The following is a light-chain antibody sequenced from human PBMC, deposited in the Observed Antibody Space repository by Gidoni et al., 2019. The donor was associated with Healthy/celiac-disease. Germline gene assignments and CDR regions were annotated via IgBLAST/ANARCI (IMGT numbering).Light chain of an antibody. V-gene: IGKV1-39*01. CDR2: AAS. CDR3: QQSYRTPGT. Sequence: IQMTQSPSSLSASVGDRFTIPCRASTSISSYLNWYQQKPGKAPKLLLYAASSLQSGVPSRFSGSGSGTDFTLTISSLQPEDFATYYCQQSYRTPGTFGQGTKLEIK. CDR1: TSISSY. J-gene: IGKJ2*01.